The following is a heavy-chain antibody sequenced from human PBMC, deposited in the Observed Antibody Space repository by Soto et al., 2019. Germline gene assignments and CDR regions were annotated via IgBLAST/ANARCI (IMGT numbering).Heavy chain of an antibody. CDR2: IYHSGST. D-gene: IGHD4-17*01. Sequence: PSETLSLTCAVSGGSISSGGYSWSWIRQPPGKGLEWIGYIYHSGSTYYNPSLKSRVTISVDRSKNQFSLKLSSVTAADTAVYYCARAHDYGDPGWFDPWGQGTLVTVSS. CDR1: GGSISSGGYS. V-gene: IGHV4-30-2*01. CDR3: ARAHDYGDPGWFDP. J-gene: IGHJ5*02.